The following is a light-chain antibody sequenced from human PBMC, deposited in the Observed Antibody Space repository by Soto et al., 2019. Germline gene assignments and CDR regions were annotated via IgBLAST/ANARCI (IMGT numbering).Light chain of an antibody. J-gene: IGKJ1*01. CDR1: QSVSSSY. V-gene: IGKV3-20*01. CDR3: EQYGSSPRGT. CDR2: GAS. Sequence: EIVLTQSPGTLSLSPGERATLSCRASQSVSSSYLAWYQQKPAQAPRLLIYGASSRATGIPDRFSGSGSGTDFTLTISRLEPEDFAVYYCEQYGSSPRGTFGQGTKVEIK.